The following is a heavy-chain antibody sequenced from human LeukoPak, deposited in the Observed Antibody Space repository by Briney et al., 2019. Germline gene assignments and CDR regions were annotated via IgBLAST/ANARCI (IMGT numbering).Heavy chain of an antibody. Sequence: GESLKISCKASGYSFTTYWVAWGRQMPGKGLEWMGMISPGDFDTRYTPSFKGQVTISADKSISTAYLQWSSLKASDTATYYCARHQGGMDVWGQGTTVTVSS. J-gene: IGHJ6*02. CDR1: GYSFTTYW. CDR2: ISPGDFDT. V-gene: IGHV5-51*01. CDR3: ARHQGGMDV.